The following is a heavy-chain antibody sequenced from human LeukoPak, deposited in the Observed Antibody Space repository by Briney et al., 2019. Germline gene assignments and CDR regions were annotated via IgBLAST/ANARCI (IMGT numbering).Heavy chain of an antibody. Sequence: GRSLRLSCAASGFTFSSYGMHWVRQAPGKGLEWVAVISYDGSNKYYADSVKGRFTISRDNSKNTLYLQMNSLRAEDTAVYYCAKDSLGYCSSTSCYGIDYWGQGTLVTVSS. CDR2: ISYDGSNK. CDR1: GFTFSSYG. CDR3: AKDSLGYCSSTSCYGIDY. J-gene: IGHJ4*02. D-gene: IGHD2-2*01. V-gene: IGHV3-30*18.